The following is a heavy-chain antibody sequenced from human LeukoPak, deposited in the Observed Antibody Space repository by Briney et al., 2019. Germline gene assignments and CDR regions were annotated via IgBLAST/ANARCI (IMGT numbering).Heavy chain of an antibody. CDR3: ARAVDSSGFSAFQY. D-gene: IGHD3-22*01. V-gene: IGHV4-39*07. CDR2: IYYSGST. Sequence: SETLSLTCTVSGGSISRSSYYWGWIRQPPGKGLEWIGSIYYSGSTYYNPSLKSRVTISVDTSKNQFSLKLKSVTAADTAVYYCARAVDSSGFSAFQYWGQGTLVTVSS. J-gene: IGHJ1*01. CDR1: GGSISRSSYY.